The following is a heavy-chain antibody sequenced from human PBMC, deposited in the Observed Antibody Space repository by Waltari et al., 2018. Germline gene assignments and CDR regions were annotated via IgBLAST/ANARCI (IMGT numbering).Heavy chain of an antibody. Sequence: EVQLLESGGGLVQPGGSLRLSCAASGFTFSSYSMSWVRQAPGKGVEWVSVIYSGGSSTYYADSVKGRFTISRDNSKNTLYLQMNSLRAEDTAVYYCAKARRSDYFVFYYFDYWGQGTLVTVSS. D-gene: IGHD1-26*01. CDR1: GFTFSSYS. V-gene: IGHV3-23*03. CDR2: IYSGGSST. J-gene: IGHJ4*02. CDR3: AKARRSDYFVFYYFDY.